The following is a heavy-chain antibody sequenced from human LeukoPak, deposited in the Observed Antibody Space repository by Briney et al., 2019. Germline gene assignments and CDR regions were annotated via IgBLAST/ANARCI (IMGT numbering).Heavy chain of an antibody. CDR3: ARAQHRGWGFDY. V-gene: IGHV3-30*04. Sequence: GGSLRLSCAASGFTFSSYAMHWVRQAPGKGLEWVAVIPYDGSYRHYADSVKGRFTISRDISMSTLYLQMNSLRTEDTAVYYCARAQHRGWGFDYWGQGTLVTVSS. J-gene: IGHJ4*02. CDR1: GFTFSSYA. CDR2: IPYDGSYR. D-gene: IGHD1-26*01.